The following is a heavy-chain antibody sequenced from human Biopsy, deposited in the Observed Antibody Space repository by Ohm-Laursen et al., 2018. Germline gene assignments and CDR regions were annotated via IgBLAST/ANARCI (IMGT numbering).Heavy chain of an antibody. Sequence: ASVKVSCKASGYTFTSYGISWVRQAPGQGLEWMGWINTYNGNTNYAQNLQGRVTMATDTSTSTAYMELRSLRSDDTAVYYCARERGGYKRTDYWGQGTLVTVSS. CDR2: INTYNGNT. CDR3: ARERGGYKRTDY. D-gene: IGHD5-24*01. CDR1: GYTFTSYG. J-gene: IGHJ4*02. V-gene: IGHV1-18*01.